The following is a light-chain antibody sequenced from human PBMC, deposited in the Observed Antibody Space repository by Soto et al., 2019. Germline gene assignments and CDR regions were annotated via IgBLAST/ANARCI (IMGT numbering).Light chain of an antibody. Sequence: QSVLPQPPSASGSPGQSVTISCIGTSSDVGAYNYVSWYQQHPAKVPKLMIYEVSKRPSGVPDRFSASKSGNTASLTVSGLQAEDEADYYCSSHGGSNNFYVFGTGTKVTVL. V-gene: IGLV2-8*01. J-gene: IGLJ1*01. CDR3: SSHGGSNNFYV. CDR2: EVS. CDR1: SSDVGAYNY.